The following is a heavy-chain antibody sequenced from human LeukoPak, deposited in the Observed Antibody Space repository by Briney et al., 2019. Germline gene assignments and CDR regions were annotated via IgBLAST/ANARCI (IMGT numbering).Heavy chain of an antibody. CDR3: AKDPYSGSSGALFDY. D-gene: IGHD1-26*01. J-gene: IGHJ4*02. V-gene: IGHV3-7*03. CDR2: IKQDGSEK. CDR1: GFTFSSYW. Sequence: GGSLRLSCAASGFTFSSYWMSWVRQAPGKGLEWVANIKQDGSEKYYVDSVKGRFTISRDNAKNSLYLQMNSLRAEDTALYYCAKDPYSGSSGALFDYWGQGTLVTVSS.